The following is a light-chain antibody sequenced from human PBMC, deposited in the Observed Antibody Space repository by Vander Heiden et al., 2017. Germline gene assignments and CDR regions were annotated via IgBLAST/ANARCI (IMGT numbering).Light chain of an antibody. J-gene: IGLJ3*02. Sequence: SVLTQPPSASGTPGQRVTISCSGSSSNLGSHYVYWYQQLPGTAPKLLIYSNNQRPSGVPDRFSGSKSGTSASLAISGLRSEDEADYYCAAWDDSLSGWVFGGGTKLTVL. CDR1: SSNLGSHY. CDR3: AAWDDSLSGWV. V-gene: IGLV1-47*02. CDR2: SNN.